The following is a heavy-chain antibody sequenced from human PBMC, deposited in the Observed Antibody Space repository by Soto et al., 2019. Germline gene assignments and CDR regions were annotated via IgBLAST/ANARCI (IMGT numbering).Heavy chain of an antibody. CDR1: GYTFTSYG. V-gene: IGHV1-18*01. J-gene: IGHJ4*02. CDR3: ARDRDVDTAMPHWDY. D-gene: IGHD5-18*01. Sequence: QVQLVQSGAEVKKPGASVKVSCKASGYTFTSYGISWVRQAPGQGLEWMGWISAYNGNTNYAQKLQGRVTMTTDTSKXTAYMELRSLRSDDTAVYYCARDRDVDTAMPHWDYWGQGTLVTVSS. CDR2: ISAYNGNT.